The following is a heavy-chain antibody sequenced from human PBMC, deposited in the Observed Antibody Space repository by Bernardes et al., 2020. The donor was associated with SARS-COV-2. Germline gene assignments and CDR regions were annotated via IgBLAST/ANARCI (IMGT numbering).Heavy chain of an antibody. CDR1: GFTFSSYS. J-gene: IGHJ4*02. V-gene: IGHV3-21*01. Sequence: GGSLRLSCAASGFTFSSYSMNWVRQAPGKGLEWVSSISSSSSYIYYADSVKGRFTISRDNAKNSLYLQMNSLRAEDTAVYYCARGPRVTIFGVVIPKSPVDYFDYWGQGTLVTVSS. CDR3: ARGPRVTIFGVVIPKSPVDYFDY. CDR2: ISSSSSYI. D-gene: IGHD3-3*01.